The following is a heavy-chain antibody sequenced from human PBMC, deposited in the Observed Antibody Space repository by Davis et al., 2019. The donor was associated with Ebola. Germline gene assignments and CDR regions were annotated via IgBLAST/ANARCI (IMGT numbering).Heavy chain of an antibody. Sequence: MPSETLSLTCTVSGGSISSYYWSWIRQPPGKGLEWIGYIYYSGSTNYNPSLKSRVTISVDTSKNQFSLKMNSVTAADTAVYYRARPRRGFGELGYWGQGTLVTVSS. CDR2: IYYSGST. D-gene: IGHD3-10*01. V-gene: IGHV4-59*12. CDR3: ARPRRGFGELGY. CDR1: GGSISSYY. J-gene: IGHJ4*02.